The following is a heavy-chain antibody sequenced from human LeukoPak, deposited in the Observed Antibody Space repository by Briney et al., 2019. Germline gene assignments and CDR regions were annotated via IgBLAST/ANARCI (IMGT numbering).Heavy chain of an antibody. CDR2: IYYSGST. J-gene: IGHJ4*02. CDR3: AKDRSYSGSYFDY. CDR1: GGSISSSSYY. Sequence: SETLSLTCTVSGGSISSSSYYWGWIRQPPGKGLEWIGYIYYSGSTNYNPSLKSRVTISVDTSKNQFSLKLSSVTAADTAVYYCAKDRSYSGSYFDYWGQGTLVTVSS. V-gene: IGHV4-61*01. D-gene: IGHD1-26*01.